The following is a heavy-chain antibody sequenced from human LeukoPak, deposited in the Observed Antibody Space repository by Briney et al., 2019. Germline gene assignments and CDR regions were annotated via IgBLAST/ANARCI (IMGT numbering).Heavy chain of an antibody. Sequence: SETLSLTCTVSGGSISTYYWSWIRQPPGKGLEWIGYIYYSGSTNYNPSLKSRVTISVDTSKNQFSLKLSSVTAADTAVYYCARQTFTSGSYLNWFAPGGQGTLVTVSS. J-gene: IGHJ5*02. CDR3: ARQTFTSGSYLNWFAP. D-gene: IGHD3-10*01. CDR2: IYYSGST. CDR1: GGSISTYY. V-gene: IGHV4-59*08.